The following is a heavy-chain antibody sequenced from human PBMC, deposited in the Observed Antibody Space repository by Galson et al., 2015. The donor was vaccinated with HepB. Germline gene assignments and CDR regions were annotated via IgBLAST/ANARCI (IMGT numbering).Heavy chain of an antibody. D-gene: IGHD3-22*01. CDR3: ARAVPRYYYDTSGSYYFDY. J-gene: IGHJ4*02. CDR2: ISAYNGNT. V-gene: IGHV1-18*01. Sequence: SVKVSCKASGYAFPTYGITWVRQAPGQGLEWMGWISAYNGNTNYAQKLQGRVTVTTDTSTSTAYMELTSLRSDDTAVYYCARAVPRYYYDTSGSYYFDYWGQGTLVTVSS. CDR1: GYAFPTYG.